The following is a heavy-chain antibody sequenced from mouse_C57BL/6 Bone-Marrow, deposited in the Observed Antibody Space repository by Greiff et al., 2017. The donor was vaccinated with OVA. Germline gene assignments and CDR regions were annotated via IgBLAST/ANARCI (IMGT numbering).Heavy chain of an antibody. CDR3: ARDLTTVNAY. D-gene: IGHD1-1*01. J-gene: IGHJ3*01. CDR2: SRNKANDYTT. Sequence: EVKVVESGGGLVQSGRSLRLSCATSGFTFSDFYMEWVRQAPGKGLEWIAASRNKANDYTTEYSASVKGRFIVSRDTSQSILYLQMNALRAEDTAIYYCARDLTTVNAYWGQGTLVTVSA. CDR1: GFTFSDFY. V-gene: IGHV7-1*01.